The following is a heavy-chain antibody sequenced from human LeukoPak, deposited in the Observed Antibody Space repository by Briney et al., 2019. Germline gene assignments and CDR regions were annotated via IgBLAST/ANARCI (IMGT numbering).Heavy chain of an antibody. Sequence: GGSLRLSCAASGFTFSSYGMHWVRQAPGKGLEWVAVISYDGSNKYYADSVKGRFTISRDNSKNTLYLQMNSLRAEDTAVYHCAKLRAVTGMYWGQGALVTVSS. CDR3: AKLRAVTGMY. CDR2: ISYDGSNK. CDR1: GFTFSSYG. D-gene: IGHD6-19*01. V-gene: IGHV3-30*18. J-gene: IGHJ4*02.